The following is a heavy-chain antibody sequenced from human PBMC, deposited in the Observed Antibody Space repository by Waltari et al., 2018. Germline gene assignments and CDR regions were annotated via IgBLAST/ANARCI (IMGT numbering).Heavy chain of an antibody. J-gene: IGHJ4*02. D-gene: IGHD6-6*01. V-gene: IGHV3-9*01. CDR3: AKDFSSTRSYFDY. CDR1: GFTFDDYA. Sequence: EVQLVESGGGLVQPGRSLRLSCAASGFTFDDYAMHWVRQAPGKGLEWVAGISWNSGTIGYADSVKGRFTISRDNAKNSLYLQMNSLRAEDTALYYCAKDFSSTRSYFDYWGQGTLVTVSS. CDR2: ISWNSGTI.